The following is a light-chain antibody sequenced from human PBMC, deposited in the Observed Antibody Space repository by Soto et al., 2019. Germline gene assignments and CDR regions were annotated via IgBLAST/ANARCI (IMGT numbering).Light chain of an antibody. Sequence: EAVLTQSPGTLSLFPGDRATLSCRASQIVSSNYLGWYQQKPGQAPRLLIYGVSSRATGIPDRCSGSGSGTGFTLTISRLEPEDFAAYYCQQYGNSPHTFGQGTRLEIK. J-gene: IGKJ5*01. CDR1: QIVSSNY. V-gene: IGKV3-20*01. CDR3: QQYGNSPHT. CDR2: GVS.